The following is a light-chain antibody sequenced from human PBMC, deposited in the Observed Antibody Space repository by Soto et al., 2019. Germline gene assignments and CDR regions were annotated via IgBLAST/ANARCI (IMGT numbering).Light chain of an antibody. V-gene: IGKV3-15*01. J-gene: IGKJ1*01. CDR3: QQYNKWRT. Sequence: EIVMTQSPATLSVSPGERATLSCRASESVSSNLAWYQQKPGQAPRLLIYGASTRATGIPARISGSGSGTEFTLTISSVQSEDFAVYYCQQYNKWRTFGQGTKVEVK. CDR1: ESVSSN. CDR2: GAS.